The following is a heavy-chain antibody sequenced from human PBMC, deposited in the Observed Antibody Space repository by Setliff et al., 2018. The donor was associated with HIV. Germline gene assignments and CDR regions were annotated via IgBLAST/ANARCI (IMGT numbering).Heavy chain of an antibody. CDR2: IRSSSRTI. V-gene: IGHV3-48*02. D-gene: IGHD6-6*01. CDR1: GFTFSTYS. CDR3: ARDLRPGGSSADY. J-gene: IGHJ4*02. Sequence: GGSLRLSCVASGFTFSTYSMNWVRQAPGKGLEWVSYIRSSSRTIYYADSVKGRFTISRDNAKNSLYLQMSSLRDEETAIYYCARDLRPGGSSADYWGQGTLVTVSS.